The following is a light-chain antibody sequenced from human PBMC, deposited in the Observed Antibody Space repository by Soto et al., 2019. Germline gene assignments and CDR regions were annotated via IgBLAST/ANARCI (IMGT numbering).Light chain of an antibody. CDR2: KNN. CDR1: SSNIGILV. Sequence: QSVLTQPPSVSGTPGQRVTISCFGSSSNIGILVVNWYQQLPGTAPKLLIYKNNQRPSGVPDRFSGSKSGTSASLAISGLRSEDEGVYHCAAWDDDLAANVVFGGGTKVTVL. V-gene: IGLV1-44*01. CDR3: AAWDDDLAANVV. J-gene: IGLJ2*01.